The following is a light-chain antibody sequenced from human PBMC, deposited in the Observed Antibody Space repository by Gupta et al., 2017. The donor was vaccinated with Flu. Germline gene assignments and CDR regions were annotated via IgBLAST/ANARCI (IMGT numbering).Light chain of an antibody. CDR2: AAS. Sequence: DIQMTLSPSSLSASVGDRVTITCRASQSISSYLNWYQQKPGKAPRLLIYAASSLQSGVPSRFTGSGSGTDFTLTISILQPEDFATYYCQQSSGTPRSFGQGTRLEIK. V-gene: IGKV1-39*01. CDR3: QQSSGTPRS. J-gene: IGKJ2*03. CDR1: QSISSY.